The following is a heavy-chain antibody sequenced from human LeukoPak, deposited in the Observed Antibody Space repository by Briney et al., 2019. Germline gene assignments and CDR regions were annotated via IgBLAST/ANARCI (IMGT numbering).Heavy chain of an antibody. D-gene: IGHD2-2*01. CDR2: IIPIFGTA. CDR3: ARGHRSSSTSCYRD. J-gene: IGHJ4*02. V-gene: IGHV1-69*13. Sequence: SVKVSCKASGGTFSSYAISWVRQAPGQGLEWMGGIIPIFGTANYAQKCQGRVTITADESTSTAYRELSSLRSEDTAVYYCARGHRSSSTSCYRDWGQGTLVTVSS. CDR1: GGTFSSYA.